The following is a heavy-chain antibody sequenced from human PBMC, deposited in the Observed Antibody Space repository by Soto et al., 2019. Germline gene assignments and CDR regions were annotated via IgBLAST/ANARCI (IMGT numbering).Heavy chain of an antibody. V-gene: IGHV1-46*03. CDR1: RYTFTSYY. CDR2: INPSGGST. Sequence: SVKVSCKASRYTFTSYYMHSVRQAPGQGLEWMGIINPSGGSTSYAQKFQGRVTMTRDTSTSTVYMELSSLRSEDTAVYYCSRDHSYDYVILSGYYSDGMDVWGQGTTVTV. CDR3: SRDHSYDYVILSGYYSDGMDV. D-gene: IGHD3-9*01. J-gene: IGHJ6*02.